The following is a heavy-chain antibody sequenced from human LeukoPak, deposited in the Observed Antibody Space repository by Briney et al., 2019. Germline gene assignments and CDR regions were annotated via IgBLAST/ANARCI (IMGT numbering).Heavy chain of an antibody. J-gene: IGHJ5*02. Sequence: ASVKVSCKASGYTFTSYGISWVRQAPGQGLEWMGWISAYNGNTNYAQKLQGRVTMTTDTSTSTAYMELRSLRSDDTAVYYCARDSTEEYQLPHGAYNWFDPWGQGTLVTVSS. CDR3: ARDSTEEYQLPHGAYNWFDP. CDR1: GYTFTSYG. V-gene: IGHV1-18*01. CDR2: ISAYNGNT. D-gene: IGHD2-2*01.